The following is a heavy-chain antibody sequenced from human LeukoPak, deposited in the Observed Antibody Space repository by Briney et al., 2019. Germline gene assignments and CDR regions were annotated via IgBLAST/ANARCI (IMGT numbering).Heavy chain of an antibody. V-gene: IGHV1-46*01. CDR3: ARDLNPEGDWFDP. Sequence: ASVKVSCKASGYTFTGYYMHWVRQAPGQGLEWRGVINPSGGSTSYAQKFQGRVTMTRDTSTSTVYMELSSLRSEDTAVYYCARDLNPEGDWFDPWGQGTLVTVSS. CDR2: INPSGGST. CDR1: GYTFTGYY. J-gene: IGHJ5*02.